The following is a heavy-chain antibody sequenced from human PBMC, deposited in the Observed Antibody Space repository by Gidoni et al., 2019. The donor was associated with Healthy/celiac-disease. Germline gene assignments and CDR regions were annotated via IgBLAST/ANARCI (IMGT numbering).Heavy chain of an antibody. CDR2: TYYRSKGYN. CDR3: ERSDRIAAAVEDGFDP. V-gene: IGHV6-1*01. CDR1: GDSVSSTSSG. Sequence: QVQLQQSGPGLLKPSHTLSLTCAISGDSVSSTSSGWNWIRHATSRGLEWLGRTYYRSKGYNDYAVSVKSRITNNPDTSKNKFSLQLNSVTPEDTAVYYCERSDRIAAAVEDGFDPWGQGTPVTVSS. J-gene: IGHJ5*02. D-gene: IGHD6-13*01.